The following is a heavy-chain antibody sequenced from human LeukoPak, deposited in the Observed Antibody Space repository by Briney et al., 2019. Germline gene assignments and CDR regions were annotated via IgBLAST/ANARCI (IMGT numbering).Heavy chain of an antibody. CDR1: GGSISSGGYY. CDR3: ARGARLLITADCGGDCYREYFDY. D-gene: IGHD2-21*02. J-gene: IGHJ4*02. CDR2: IYYSGST. V-gene: IGHV4-31*03. Sequence: PSQTLSLTCTVSGGSISSGGYYWGWIRQHPGKGLEWIGYIYYSGSTYYNPSLKSRVTISVDTSKNQFSLRLSSVTAADTAVYYCARGARLLITADCGGDCYREYFDYWGQGTLVTVSS.